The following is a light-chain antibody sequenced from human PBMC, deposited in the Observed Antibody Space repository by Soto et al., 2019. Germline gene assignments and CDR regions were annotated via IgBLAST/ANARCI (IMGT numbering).Light chain of an antibody. J-gene: IGKJ1*01. CDR1: QSVSDN. CDR3: HHYGSSPPWT. V-gene: IGKV3-15*01. Sequence: EMTQSPFTLSVPPGERATLSCRAGQSVSDNLAWYQQKPGQAPRLLIYGASTRASAIPARFSGSGSGTDFTLTISSLEPEDFAVYYCHHYGSSPPWTFGQGTKVDIK. CDR2: GAS.